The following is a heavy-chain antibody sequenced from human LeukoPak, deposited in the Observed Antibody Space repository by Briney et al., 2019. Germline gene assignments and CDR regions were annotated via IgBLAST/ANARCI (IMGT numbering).Heavy chain of an antibody. CDR1: GFTFSSYA. J-gene: IGHJ6*02. V-gene: IGHV3-49*03. CDR2: IRSKAYGGTT. CDR3: TSHGGLGYCSSTSCYGGGIYYYYGMDV. Sequence: GGSLRLSCAASGFTFSSYAMSWFRQAPGKGLEWVGFIRSKAYGGTTEYAASVKGRFTISRDDSKSIAYLQMNSLKTEDTAVYYCTSHGGLGYCSSTSCYGGGIYYYYGMDVWGQGTTVTVSS. D-gene: IGHD2-2*01.